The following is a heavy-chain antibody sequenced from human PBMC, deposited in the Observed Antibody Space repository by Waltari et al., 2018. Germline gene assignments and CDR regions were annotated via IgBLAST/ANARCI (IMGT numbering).Heavy chain of an antibody. V-gene: IGHV1-18*01. CDR2: INPYNGNT. CDR1: GYTFTSYG. J-gene: IGHJ4*02. CDR3: GRDRGVDTVWF. D-gene: IGHD5-18*01. Sequence: QVQLVQSGAEVKKPGASVKVSCKASGYTFTSYGISWVRQAPGQGLEWMGWINPYNGNTKYIERLQGRVTLTTDTSTNTAYMELRSLRSDDTAMYYCGRDRGVDTVWFWGQGTLVTVSS.